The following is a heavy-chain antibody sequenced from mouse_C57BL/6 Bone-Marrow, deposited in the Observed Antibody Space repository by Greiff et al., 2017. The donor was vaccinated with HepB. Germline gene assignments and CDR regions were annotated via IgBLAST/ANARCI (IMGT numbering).Heavy chain of an antibody. CDR2: IWSGGST. CDR1: GFSSTSYG. J-gene: IGHJ1*03. D-gene: IGHD1-1*01. Sequence: QVQLKESGPGLVQPSQSLSITCTVSGFSSTSYGVHWVRQSPGKGLEWLGVIWSGGSTDYNAAFISRLSISKDNSKSQVFFKMNSLQADDTAIYYCARGDYYGSSYGYFDVWGTGTTVTVSS. V-gene: IGHV2-2*01. CDR3: ARGDYYGSSYGYFDV.